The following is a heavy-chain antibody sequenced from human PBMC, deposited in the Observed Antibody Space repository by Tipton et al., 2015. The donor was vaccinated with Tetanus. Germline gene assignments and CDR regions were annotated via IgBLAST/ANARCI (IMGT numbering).Heavy chain of an antibody. CDR1: GGSISSFY. V-gene: IGHV4-59*01. CDR2: IYQNGDA. D-gene: IGHD2-21*01. Sequence: TLSLTCTVSGGSISSFYWYWIRQPPGKGLEWIAYIYQNGDANYNPSLQSRVTISVDTSKTQFSLQLAFVTAADTAIYYCARERIEAFYYHGLDVWGPGTTVPASS. CDR3: ARERIEAFYYHGLDV. J-gene: IGHJ6*02.